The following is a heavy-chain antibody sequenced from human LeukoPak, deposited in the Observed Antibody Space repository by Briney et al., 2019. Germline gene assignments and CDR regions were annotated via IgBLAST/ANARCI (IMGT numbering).Heavy chain of an antibody. Sequence: GGSLRLSCAASGITVSSNDMSWVRQAPGQGLEWVSVIYSGGSTYNADSVKGRFTISRDNAKNPLYLQMNSLRAEDTAVYYCARAKEDCSGGSCYYYYMDVWGKGTTVTVSS. D-gene: IGHD2-15*01. CDR2: IYSGGST. V-gene: IGHV3-66*01. CDR3: ARAKEDCSGGSCYYYYMDV. CDR1: GITVSSND. J-gene: IGHJ6*03.